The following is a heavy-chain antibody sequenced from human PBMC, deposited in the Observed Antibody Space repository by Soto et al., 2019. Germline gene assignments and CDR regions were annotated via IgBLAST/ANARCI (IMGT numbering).Heavy chain of an antibody. V-gene: IGHV3-74*01. CDR1: GFPFSDYW. CDR3: VRLGGSSHVDY. CDR2: IDSEGVGT. Sequence: EVQLVESGGDLVQPGGSLRLSCVASGFPFSDYWLYWVCQASGKGLVSVSRIDSEGVGTNYADSVKCRFTISRDNDKNTLYRERKSLRAEDTAVYYCVRLGGSSHVDYWGQGTLVTVSS. D-gene: IGHD3-16*01. J-gene: IGHJ4*01.